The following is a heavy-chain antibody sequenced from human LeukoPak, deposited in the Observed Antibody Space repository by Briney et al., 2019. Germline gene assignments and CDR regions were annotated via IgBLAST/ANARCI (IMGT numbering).Heavy chain of an antibody. Sequence: PSETLSLTCAVYGGPFSGYYWSWIRQPPGKGLEWIGEINHSGSTNYNPSLKSRVTISVDTSKNQFSLKLSSVTAADTAVYYCARGPKYYDFWSGYYTNWFDPWGQGTLVTVSS. CDR2: INHSGST. J-gene: IGHJ5*02. V-gene: IGHV4-34*01. CDR1: GGPFSGYY. CDR3: ARGPKYYDFWSGYYTNWFDP. D-gene: IGHD3-3*01.